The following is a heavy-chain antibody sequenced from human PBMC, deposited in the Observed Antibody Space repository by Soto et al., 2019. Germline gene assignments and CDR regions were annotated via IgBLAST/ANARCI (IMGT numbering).Heavy chain of an antibody. Sequence: HVQLQESGPGLVKASQTLSLTCTVSGGSISSNGFCNCWGWIRQLPGKGLEWIGYIYHSGSTYYNLPPESRVTIAVDASKNQFALRLSSVTAADTAVYYCAREVVEPAAKGNHYYYMDVWGKGTTVTVYS. CDR1: GGSISSNGFCNC. J-gene: IGHJ6*03. D-gene: IGHD2-2*01. V-gene: IGHV4-31*03. CDR3: AREVVEPAAKGNHYYYMDV. CDR2: IYHSGST.